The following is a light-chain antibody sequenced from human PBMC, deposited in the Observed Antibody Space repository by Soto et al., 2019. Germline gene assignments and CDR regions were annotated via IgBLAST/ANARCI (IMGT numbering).Light chain of an antibody. V-gene: IGKV3-20*01. Sequence: ESVLMQSPGTLSLSPGERATLSCRARQSVSSSYLAWYQQKPGQAPRLLIYGASSRATGITDRFGGSGSGTDFTFTNSRLETEDFAVYYGQPYGSSPPFTCGPGTKVDIK. CDR3: QPYGSSPPFT. J-gene: IGKJ3*01. CDR1: QSVSSSY. CDR2: GAS.